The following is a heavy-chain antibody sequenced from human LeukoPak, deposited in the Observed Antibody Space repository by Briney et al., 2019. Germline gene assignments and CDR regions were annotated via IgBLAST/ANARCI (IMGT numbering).Heavy chain of an antibody. Sequence: PGGSLRLSCAASGFTFSSYGMHWVRQAPGKGLEWVAVISYDGSNKYYADSVKGRFTISRDNSKNTLYLQMNSLRAEDTAVYYCTTYYYGSSGFGADYWGQGTLVTVSS. V-gene: IGHV3-30*03. D-gene: IGHD3-22*01. CDR2: ISYDGSNK. CDR1: GFTFSSYG. J-gene: IGHJ4*02. CDR3: TTYYYGSSGFGADY.